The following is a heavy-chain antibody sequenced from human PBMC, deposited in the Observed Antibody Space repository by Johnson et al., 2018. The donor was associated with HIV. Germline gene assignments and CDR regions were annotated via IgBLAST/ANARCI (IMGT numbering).Heavy chain of an antibody. CDR1: GFSFGDYA. D-gene: IGHD3-3*01. CDR3: TRGGITIFGVVDAFDI. J-gene: IGHJ3*02. V-gene: IGHV3-49*04. CDR2: IRSKAYGATR. Sequence: VQLVESGGGLVQPGRSLRLSCTASGFSFGDYALSWVRQAPGKGLEWVGFIRSKAYGATREYAAAVKGRFAISRDDSKSIAYLQMNSLKTEDTALYYCTRGGITIFGVVDAFDIWGQGTMVTVSS.